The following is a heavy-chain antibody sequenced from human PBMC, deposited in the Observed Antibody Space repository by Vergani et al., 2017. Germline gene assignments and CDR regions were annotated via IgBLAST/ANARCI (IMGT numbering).Heavy chain of an antibody. J-gene: IGHJ4*02. D-gene: IGHD6-13*01. CDR3: ARRAVGAAGRGALGY. CDR2: INPNSGGT. Sequence: QVQLVQSGAEVKKPGSSVKVSCKASGGTFSSYAISWVRQAPGQGLEWMGRINPNSGGTNYAQKFQGRVTMTRDTSISTAYMELSRLRSDDTAVYYCARRAVGAAGRGALGYWGQGTLVTVSS. V-gene: IGHV1-2*02. CDR1: GGTFSSYA.